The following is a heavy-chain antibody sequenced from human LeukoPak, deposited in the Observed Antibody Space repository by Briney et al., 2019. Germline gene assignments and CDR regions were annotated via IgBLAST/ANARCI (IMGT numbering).Heavy chain of an antibody. Sequence: SETLSLTCTVSGGSISSYYWSWIRQPPGKGLEWIGYIYYSGSTNYNPSLKSRVTISVDTSKNQFSLKLSSVTAADTAVYYCARAFHDSSGDAFDIWGQGTMVTVSS. CDR3: ARAFHDSSGDAFDI. V-gene: IGHV4-59*08. D-gene: IGHD3-22*01. J-gene: IGHJ3*02. CDR2: IYYSGST. CDR1: GGSISSYY.